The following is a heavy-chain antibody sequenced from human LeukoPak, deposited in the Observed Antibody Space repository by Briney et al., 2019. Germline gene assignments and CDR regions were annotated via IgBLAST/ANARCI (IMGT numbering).Heavy chain of an antibody. CDR3: AKDIGGSYYYDSSGYSRGFDY. CDR1: GFTFSSYA. Sequence: GGSLRLSCAASGFTFSSYAMSWVRQAPGKGLEWVSAISGSGGSTYYADSVKGRFTISRDNSKNTLYLQMNSLRAEDTAVYYCAKDIGGSYYYDSSGYSRGFDYWGQGTLVTVSS. CDR2: ISGSGGST. D-gene: IGHD3-22*01. V-gene: IGHV3-23*01. J-gene: IGHJ4*02.